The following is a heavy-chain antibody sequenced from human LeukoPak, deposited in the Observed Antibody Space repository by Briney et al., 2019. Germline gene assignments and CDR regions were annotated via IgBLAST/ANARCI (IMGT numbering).Heavy chain of an antibody. J-gene: IGHJ4*02. Sequence: GGSLRLSCAASGFTFDDYAMHWVRQAPGKGLEWVSLISGDGGSTYYADSVKGRFTISRDNSKNSLYLQMNSLRTEDTALYYCAKDWRRGLRSNPGYYFDYWGQGTLVTVSS. CDR1: GFTFDDYA. D-gene: IGHD5-12*01. CDR2: ISGDGGST. V-gene: IGHV3-43*02. CDR3: AKDWRRGLRSNPGYYFDY.